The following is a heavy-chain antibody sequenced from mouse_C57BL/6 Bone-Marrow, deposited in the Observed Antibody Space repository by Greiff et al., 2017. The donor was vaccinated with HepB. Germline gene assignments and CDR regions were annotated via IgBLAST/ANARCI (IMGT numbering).Heavy chain of an antibody. J-gene: IGHJ3*01. V-gene: IGHV14-4*01. Sequence: EVMLVESGAELVRPGASVKLSCTASGFNIKDDYMHWVKQRPEQGLEWIGWIDPENGDTEYASKFQGKATITADTSSNTAYLQLSSLTSEDTAVYYCTTRSYYYGSSPFAYWGQGTLVTVSA. CDR2: IDPENGDT. CDR3: TTRSYYYGSSPFAY. D-gene: IGHD1-1*01. CDR1: GFNIKDDY.